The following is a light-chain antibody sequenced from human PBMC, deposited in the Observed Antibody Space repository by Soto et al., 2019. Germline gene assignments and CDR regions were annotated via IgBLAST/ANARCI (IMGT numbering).Light chain of an antibody. Sequence: IVLTQSPATLSLSPGEGATLSCRASQSIGDYVAWFQQKPGQAPRLLIYDGSNRAVGIPGRFSGSASGTDSTLTISSLEPEDFAVYYCQQRSAWPLTFGGGTRVEI. CDR2: DGS. V-gene: IGKV3-11*01. CDR3: QQRSAWPLT. CDR1: QSIGDY. J-gene: IGKJ4*01.